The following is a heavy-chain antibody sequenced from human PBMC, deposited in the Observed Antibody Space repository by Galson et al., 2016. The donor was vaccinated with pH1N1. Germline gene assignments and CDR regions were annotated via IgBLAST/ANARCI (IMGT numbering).Heavy chain of an antibody. CDR2: IYPDDSDT. J-gene: IGHJ5*01. V-gene: IGHV5-51*01. CDR3: ARRTISARPGWVDS. D-gene: IGHD6-6*01. Sequence: QSGAEVKKPGESLKISCKGSGYEFGRYWIVWVRQMPGKGLEYMGTIYPDDSDTRYHPAFQGQVIISGDGSINAVYLQWSSLKASDSGIYYCARRTISARPGWVDSWGQGTLVTVSS. CDR1: GYEFGRYW.